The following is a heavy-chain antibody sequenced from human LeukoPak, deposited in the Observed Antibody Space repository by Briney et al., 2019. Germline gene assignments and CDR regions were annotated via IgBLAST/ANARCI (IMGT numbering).Heavy chain of an antibody. D-gene: IGHD3-10*01. CDR2: INTSGSN. Sequence: PSDTLSLTCTVSGGSISSGSYYWRWIRQPAGKGLEYIVRINTSGSNNYNPSLKRRVAISVDTSKSQFSLKLRSVTAADTAVYYCARVLGRYYYGSASQFKPYYYMDVWGKGTTVTISS. J-gene: IGHJ6*03. CDR3: ARVLGRYYYGSASQFKPYYYMDV. CDR1: GGSISSGSYY. V-gene: IGHV4-61*02.